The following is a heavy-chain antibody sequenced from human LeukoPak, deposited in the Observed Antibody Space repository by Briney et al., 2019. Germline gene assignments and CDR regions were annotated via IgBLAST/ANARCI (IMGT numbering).Heavy chain of an antibody. D-gene: IGHD3-22*01. CDR1: GGSISSSSYY. J-gene: IGHJ5*02. V-gene: IGHV4-39*01. CDR3: ASVTMIVVA. Sequence: SETLSLTCTVSGGSISSSSYYWGWIRQPPGKGLEWIGSIYHSGSTYYNPSLKSRVTISVDTSKNQFSLKLSSVTAADTAVYYCASVTMIVVAWGQGTLVTVSS. CDR2: IYHSGST.